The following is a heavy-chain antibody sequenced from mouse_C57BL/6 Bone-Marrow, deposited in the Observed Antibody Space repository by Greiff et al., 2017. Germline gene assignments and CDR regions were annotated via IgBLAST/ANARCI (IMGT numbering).Heavy chain of an antibody. D-gene: IGHD2-4*01. J-gene: IGHJ4*01. CDR3: AGGMITWARDY. V-gene: IGHV1-5*01. CDR2: IYPGNSDT. CDR1: GYTFTSYW. Sequence: EVQLQQSGTVLARPGASVKLSCKASGYTFTSYWMHWVKQRPGQGLEWIGAIYPGNSDTSYNQKFKGKAKLTAGTSSSTAYMELSSLTNEDSAFYYCAGGMITWARDYWGQGTSVTVSS.